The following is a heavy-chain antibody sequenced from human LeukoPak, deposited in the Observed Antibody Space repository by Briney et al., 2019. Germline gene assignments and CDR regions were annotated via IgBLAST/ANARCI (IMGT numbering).Heavy chain of an antibody. Sequence: GGSLRLSCAASGFIFSSYSMKWVRQAPGEGLEGVSSISSSSSEIYYADSVKRLFTLSRDNAKNALYLQMNSLRAEDTAVYYCARGWFNGFDPWGQGTLVTVSS. J-gene: IGHJ5*02. CDR2: ISSSSSEI. V-gene: IGHV3-21*01. CDR3: ARGWFNGFDP. CDR1: GFIFSSYS. D-gene: IGHD3-10*01.